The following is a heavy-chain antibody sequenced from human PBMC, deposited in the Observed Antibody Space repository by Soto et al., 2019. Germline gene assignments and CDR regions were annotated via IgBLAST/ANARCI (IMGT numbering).Heavy chain of an antibody. D-gene: IGHD6-19*01. J-gene: IGHJ3*02. CDR3: ARDNSGWNDAFDI. V-gene: IGHV4-59*01. Sequence: SETLSLTCTVSGGSISSYYWSWIRQPPGKGLEWIGYIYYSGSTNYNPSLKSRVTISVDTSKNQFSLKLSSVTAADTAVYYCARDNSGWNDAFDIWGQGAMVTVSS. CDR1: GGSISSYY. CDR2: IYYSGST.